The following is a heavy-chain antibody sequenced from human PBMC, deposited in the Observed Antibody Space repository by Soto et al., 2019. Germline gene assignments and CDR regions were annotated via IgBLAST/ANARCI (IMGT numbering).Heavy chain of an antibody. V-gene: IGHV3-21*01. CDR2: ITSRGSYI. CDR3: ARGSNTSSQVSYLDH. J-gene: IGHJ4*02. D-gene: IGHD2-2*01. Sequence: EVQLVESGGGLVKPGGSLRLSCAASGFTFSGYTMNWVRQAPGKGLEWVASITSRGSYIYYADSVRGRFTISRDNAKNSLYLQMNRLRAEDTAVYYCARGSNTSSQVSYLDHWGQGTLVSVSS. CDR1: GFTFSGYT.